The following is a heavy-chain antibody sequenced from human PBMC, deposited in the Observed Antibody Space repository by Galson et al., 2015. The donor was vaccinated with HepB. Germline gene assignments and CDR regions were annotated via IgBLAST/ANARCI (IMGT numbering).Heavy chain of an antibody. Sequence: QSGAEVKKPGESLKISCKGSGYSFISYWIAWVRQMPGKGLEWMGIIYPGDSDTRYSPSFQGKFTISAEKSISTANLQWSGRKASEPAFYYGGTPKGAKWGQGTWVTVSS. CDR3: GTPKGAK. J-gene: IGHJ4*02. D-gene: IGHD1-1*01. CDR1: GYSFISYW. V-gene: IGHV5-51*03. CDR2: IYPGDSDT.